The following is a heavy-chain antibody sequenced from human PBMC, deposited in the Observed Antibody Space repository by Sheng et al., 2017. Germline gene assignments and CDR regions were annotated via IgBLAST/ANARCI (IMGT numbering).Heavy chain of an antibody. Sequence: QVQLVESGGGVVQPGRSLRLSCAASGFTFSSYAMHWVRQAPGKGLEWVAVISYDGSNKYYADSVKGRFTISRDNSKNTLYLQMNSLRAEDTAVYYCARAGSGSLRDAFDIWGQGTMVTVSS. V-gene: IGHV3-30*04. CDR1: GFTFSSYA. CDR3: ARAGSGSLRDAFDI. CDR2: ISYDGSNK. J-gene: IGHJ3*02. D-gene: IGHD6-19*01.